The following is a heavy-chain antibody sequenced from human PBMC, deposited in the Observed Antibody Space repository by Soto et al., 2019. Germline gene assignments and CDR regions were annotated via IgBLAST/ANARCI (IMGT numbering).Heavy chain of an antibody. Sequence: QVQLVQSGAEVKKPGASVKVSCKASGYTFTGYYMHWVRQAPGQGLEWMGWINPNSGGTNYAQKFQGWVTMTRDTAISTGYMGLSRLRSDDTAVYYCATQRSEWELSFDYWGQGTLVTVSS. CDR2: INPNSGGT. CDR1: GYTFTGYY. J-gene: IGHJ4*02. V-gene: IGHV1-2*04. CDR3: ATQRSEWELSFDY. D-gene: IGHD1-26*01.